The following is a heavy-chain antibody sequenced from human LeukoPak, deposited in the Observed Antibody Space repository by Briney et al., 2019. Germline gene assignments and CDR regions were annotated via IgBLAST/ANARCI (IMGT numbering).Heavy chain of an antibody. J-gene: IGHJ4*02. V-gene: IGHV1-69*04. D-gene: IGHD5-12*01. CDR2: IIPILGIA. CDR3: ARDMMATKAFDY. Sequence: GASVKVSCKASGGTFSSYAISWVRQAPGQGLEWMGRIIPILGIANYAQKFQGRVTITADKSTSTAYMELSSLRSEDTAVYYCARDMMATKAFDYWGQGTLVTVSS. CDR1: GGTFSSYA.